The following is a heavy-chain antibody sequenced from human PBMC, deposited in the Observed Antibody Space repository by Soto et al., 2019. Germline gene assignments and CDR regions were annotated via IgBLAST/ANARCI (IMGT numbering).Heavy chain of an antibody. Sequence: PGGSLRLSCAASGFTFSSNYMSWVRQAPGKGLEWVSVIYSGGSTYYADSVKGRFTISRHNSKNTLYLQMNSLRAEDTAVYYCARDWGYYDSSGAQPSWGQGTLVTVSS. J-gene: IGHJ4*02. D-gene: IGHD3-22*01. V-gene: IGHV3-53*04. CDR2: IYSGGST. CDR3: ARDWGYYDSSGAQPS. CDR1: GFTFSSNY.